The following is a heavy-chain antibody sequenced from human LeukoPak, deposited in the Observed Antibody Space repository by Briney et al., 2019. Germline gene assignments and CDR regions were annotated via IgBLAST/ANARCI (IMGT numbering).Heavy chain of an antibody. Sequence: ASVKVSCKASGYTFTSYGISWVRQAPGQGLEWMGWISAYNGNTNYAQKLQGRVTMTTDTSTSTAYMELRSLRSDDTAVYYCARDMITMVRGVIHKALGYWGQGTLVTVSS. V-gene: IGHV1-18*01. CDR1: GYTFTSYG. D-gene: IGHD3-10*01. CDR3: ARDMITMVRGVIHKALGY. J-gene: IGHJ4*02. CDR2: ISAYNGNT.